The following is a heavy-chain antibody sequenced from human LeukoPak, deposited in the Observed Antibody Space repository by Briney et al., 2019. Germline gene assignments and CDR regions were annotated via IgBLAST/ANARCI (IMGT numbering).Heavy chain of an antibody. CDR2: INHSGNT. CDR1: GGSFSGYY. CDR3: ATLYYGSGSPIDY. D-gene: IGHD3-10*01. V-gene: IGHV4-34*01. J-gene: IGHJ4*02. Sequence: PSETLSLTCAVYGGSFSGYYWSWIPQPPGKGLEWIGEINHSGNTNYNPSLKSRVTISVDTTKNQFSLKLSSVTAADTAVYYCATLYYGSGSPIDYWGQGTLVTVSS.